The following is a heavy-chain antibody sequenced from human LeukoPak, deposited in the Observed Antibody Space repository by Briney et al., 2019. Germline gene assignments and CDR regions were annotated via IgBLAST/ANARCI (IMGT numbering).Heavy chain of an antibody. Sequence: GGSLRLSCAASGFTFSSYWMSWVRQAPGKGLEWVANIKQDGSEKYYVDSVKGRFTISRDNAKNSLYLQMNSLRAEDTAVYYCARDRDYYDSSGYYYYYYGMDVWGQGTTVTVSS. V-gene: IGHV3-7*01. CDR2: IKQDGSEK. CDR1: GFTFSSYW. J-gene: IGHJ6*02. D-gene: IGHD3-22*01. CDR3: ARDRDYYDSSGYYYYYYGMDV.